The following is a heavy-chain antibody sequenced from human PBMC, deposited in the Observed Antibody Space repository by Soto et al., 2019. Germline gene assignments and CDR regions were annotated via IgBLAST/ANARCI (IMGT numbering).Heavy chain of an antibody. V-gene: IGHV3-13*01. D-gene: IGHD1-1*01. CDR2: IGITGDT. J-gene: IGHJ6*02. Sequence: GSLRLSCAASGFTISGYDMYWVRQGTGKGLEWVSRIGITGDTNYAGSVKGRFTISRENAKNSLYLQMNGLRAGDTAVYYCTRQRPPSYYYGMDVWGQGTTVTVSS. CDR1: GFTISGYD. CDR3: TRQRPPSYYYGMDV.